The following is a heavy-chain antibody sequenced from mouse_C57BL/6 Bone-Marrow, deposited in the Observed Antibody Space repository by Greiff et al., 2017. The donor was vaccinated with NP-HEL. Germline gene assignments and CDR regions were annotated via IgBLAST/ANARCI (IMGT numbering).Heavy chain of an antibody. J-gene: IGHJ3*01. Sequence: VHVKQSGAELVKPGASVKLSCTASGFNIKDYYMHWVKQRTEQGLEWIGRIDPEDGETKYAPKFQGKATITADTSSNTAYLQLSSLTSEDTAVYYCAPYYYGSSPFAYWGQGTLVTVSA. CDR1: GFNIKDYY. D-gene: IGHD1-1*01. CDR2: IDPEDGET. V-gene: IGHV14-2*01. CDR3: APYYYGSSPFAY.